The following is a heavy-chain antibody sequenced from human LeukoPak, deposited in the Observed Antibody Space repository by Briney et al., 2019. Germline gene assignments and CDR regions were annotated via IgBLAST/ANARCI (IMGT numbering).Heavy chain of an antibody. CDR1: GFTFSNYW. CDR2: IKEDGSDK. D-gene: IGHD6-6*01. V-gene: IGHV3-7*01. Sequence: PGGSLRLSCAASGFTFSNYWMSWVRQAPGKGLEWVANIKEDGSDKYYVDSVKGRFTISRDNAKNSLYLQMNSLRVEDTAVYYCARGAVGRYSSSSCWFDPWGQGTLVTVSS. J-gene: IGHJ5*02. CDR3: ARGAVGRYSSSSCWFDP.